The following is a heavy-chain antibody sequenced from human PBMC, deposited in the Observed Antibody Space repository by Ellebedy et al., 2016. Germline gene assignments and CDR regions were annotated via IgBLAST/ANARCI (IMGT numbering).Heavy chain of an antibody. D-gene: IGHD6-6*01. V-gene: IGHV4-4*07. J-gene: IGHJ6*02. CDR2: IYTSGST. Sequence: SETLSLTRTVSGGSISSYYWSWIRQPAGKGLEWIGRIYTSGSTNYNPSLKSRVTMSVDTSKNQFSLKLSSVTAADTAVYYCVGIAARRQPYYYYGMDVWGQGTTVTVSS. CDR3: VGIAARRQPYYYYGMDV. CDR1: GGSISSYY.